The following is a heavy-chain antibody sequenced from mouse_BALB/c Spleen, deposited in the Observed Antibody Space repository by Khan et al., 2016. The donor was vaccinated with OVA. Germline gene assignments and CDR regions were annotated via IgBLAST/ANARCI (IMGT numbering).Heavy chain of an antibody. CDR2: IWGDGST. Sequence: VKLQESGPGLVAPSQSLSITCTVSGFSLTGYGVNWVRQPPGKGLEWLGMIWGDGSTDYNSALKSRLNLSKDNSKSHVFLKMNSLQTDDTARYYCARAYYGNYREAMDYWGQGTSVTGSS. D-gene: IGHD2-10*01. CDR3: ARAYYGNYREAMDY. CDR1: GFSLTGYG. J-gene: IGHJ4*01. V-gene: IGHV2-6-7*01.